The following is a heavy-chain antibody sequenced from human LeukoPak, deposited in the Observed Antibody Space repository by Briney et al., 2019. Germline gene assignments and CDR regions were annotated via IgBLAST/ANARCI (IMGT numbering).Heavy chain of an antibody. Sequence: SETLSLTCAVYGGSFSGYYWSWIRQPPGKGLEWIGEINHSGSTNCNPSLKSRVTISVDTSKNQFSLKLSSVTAADTAVYYCARAMVRGVIIFVGAFDIWGQGTMVTVSS. CDR2: INHSGST. CDR3: ARAMVRGVIIFVGAFDI. D-gene: IGHD3-10*01. V-gene: IGHV4-34*01. J-gene: IGHJ3*02. CDR1: GGSFSGYY.